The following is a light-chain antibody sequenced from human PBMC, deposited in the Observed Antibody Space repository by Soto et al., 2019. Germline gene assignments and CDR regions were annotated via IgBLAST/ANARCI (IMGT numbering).Light chain of an antibody. Sequence: QSALTQSASVSGSPGQSITISCTWTNSDIGAYNYVSWYQQHPGKAPKLMIYEVSYRPSGVSDRFSGSRSGNTASLTISGLQAEDESDYYCSSYTSSTTWVFGGGTKLTVL. V-gene: IGLV2-14*01. CDR3: SSYTSSTTWV. CDR2: EVS. CDR1: NSDIGAYNY. J-gene: IGLJ3*02.